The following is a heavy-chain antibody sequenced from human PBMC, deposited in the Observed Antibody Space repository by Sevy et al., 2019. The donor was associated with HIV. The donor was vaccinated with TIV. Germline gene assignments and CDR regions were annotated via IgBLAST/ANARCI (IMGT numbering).Heavy chain of an antibody. CDR3: ARHWGRHGHSIDY. J-gene: IGHJ4*02. CDR2: IWYDGTDK. D-gene: IGHD3-16*01. V-gene: IGHV3-33*01. CDR1: GFIFSNYA. Sequence: GGSLRLSCATSGFIFSNYAMHWIRQAPGKGLEWVAVIWYDGTDKYYADSVQGRLPISRYNSKNTLYLQMNSLRVEDTPVYYCARHWGRHGHSIDYWRQGTLVTVSS.